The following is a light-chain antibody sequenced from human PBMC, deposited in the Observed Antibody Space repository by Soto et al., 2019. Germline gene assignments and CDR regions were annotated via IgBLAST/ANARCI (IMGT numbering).Light chain of an antibody. J-gene: IGKJ2*01. CDR3: HQANSFPYT. V-gene: IGKV1-12*01. Sequence: DIQMTQSPSSVSASVGDRVNITCRASQDISSGLAWYQQKPGKAPKLLIYAASSLQSGVPSRFSGSGSVTEFTLTISSLQTEDFATSYCHQANSFPYTFGQGTKLEIK. CDR2: AAS. CDR1: QDISSG.